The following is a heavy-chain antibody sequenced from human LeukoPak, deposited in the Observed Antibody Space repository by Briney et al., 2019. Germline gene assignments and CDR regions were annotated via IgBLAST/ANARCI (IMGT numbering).Heavy chain of an antibody. V-gene: IGHV4-39*02. Sequence: RPSETLSLTCTVSGGSISSSSYYWGWIRQPPGKGLEWIGSIYYSGSTYYNPSLKSRVTISVDTSKNQFSLKLSSVTAADTAVYYCARDREVGVPRGDFDYWGQGTLVTVSS. CDR2: IYYSGST. J-gene: IGHJ4*02. CDR1: GGSISSSSYY. D-gene: IGHD1-26*01. CDR3: ARDREVGVPRGDFDY.